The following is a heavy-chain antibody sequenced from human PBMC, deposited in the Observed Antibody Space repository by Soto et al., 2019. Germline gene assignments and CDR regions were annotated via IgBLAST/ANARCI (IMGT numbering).Heavy chain of an antibody. Sequence: QLQLQESGPGLVKPSETLSLTCAVSGVSIHNSHSFWGWIRQSPGKGLEFIGSVYYSGGANYNPSLKSRVTISVDTSKNQFSLRVNSVTVADTTVYYCGRVVEGATRHTDFDSWGQGTLVTVSS. CDR1: GVSIHNSHSF. D-gene: IGHD2-15*01. V-gene: IGHV4-39*01. CDR2: VYYSGGA. J-gene: IGHJ5*01. CDR3: GRVVEGATRHTDFDS.